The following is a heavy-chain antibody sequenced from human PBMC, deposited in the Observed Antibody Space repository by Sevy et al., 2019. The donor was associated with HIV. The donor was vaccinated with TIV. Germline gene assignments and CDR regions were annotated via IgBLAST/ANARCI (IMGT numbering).Heavy chain of an antibody. Sequence: GGSLRLSCVASGFTFSDYYVNWIRQAPGKGLEWVSYISSFSTHTNYADSVKGRFTISRDNAKNSLYLQVNSLRAEDTAVYYCARVRYDSGPYYFDYWGQGTLVTVSS. CDR2: ISSFSTHT. D-gene: IGHD3-16*01. J-gene: IGHJ4*02. CDR1: GFTFSDYY. CDR3: ARVRYDSGPYYFDY. V-gene: IGHV3-11*06.